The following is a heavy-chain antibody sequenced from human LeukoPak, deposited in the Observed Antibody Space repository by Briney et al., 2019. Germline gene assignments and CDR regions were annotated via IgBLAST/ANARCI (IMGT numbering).Heavy chain of an antibody. D-gene: IGHD3-10*01. CDR2: FSSSSSYI. CDR1: GFTFSSYS. J-gene: IGHJ5*02. CDR3: ARDLVERWFGKLPSPVPFDP. V-gene: IGHV3-21*01. Sequence: NPGGSLRLSCAASGFTFSSYSMTWVREAPGKGLEWVSSFSSSSSYIYYADSVKGRFTISRDNAKNSLSLHMNSLRAEDAAVYYCARDLVERWFGKLPSPVPFDPWGQGTLVTVSS.